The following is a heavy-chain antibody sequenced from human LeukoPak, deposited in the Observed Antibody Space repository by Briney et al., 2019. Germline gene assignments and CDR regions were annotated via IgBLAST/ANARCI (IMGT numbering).Heavy chain of an antibody. CDR2: IYYSGYT. CDR3: ARGNLVATLYFDY. CDR1: GGSISTYY. V-gene: IGHV4-59*01. D-gene: IGHD5-12*01. J-gene: IGHJ4*02. Sequence: SETLSLTCTVSGGSISTYYWRWFRQPPGKGLEWIGYIYYSGYTNYIPSLKSRVTISLDTSKNQFSLSLSSVTAADTAVYYCARGNLVATLYFDYWGQGALVTVSS.